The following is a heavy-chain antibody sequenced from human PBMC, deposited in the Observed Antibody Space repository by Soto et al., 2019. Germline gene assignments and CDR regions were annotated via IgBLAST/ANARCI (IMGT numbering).Heavy chain of an antibody. Sequence: QVQLQESGPGLVKPSQTLSLTCTVSGDSISGGTYYWSWIRQHPGKGLEWLGYISYSGSTYYSPSLKRRATMSVDKSKTQFALTLSSVPAADAAIYYCARGSSTYIDVMTGYYTADAFDFWGQGAQVTVSS. CDR3: ARGSSTYIDVMTGYYTADAFDF. D-gene: IGHD3-9*01. CDR1: GDSISGGTYY. CDR2: ISYSGST. V-gene: IGHV4-31*03. J-gene: IGHJ4*02.